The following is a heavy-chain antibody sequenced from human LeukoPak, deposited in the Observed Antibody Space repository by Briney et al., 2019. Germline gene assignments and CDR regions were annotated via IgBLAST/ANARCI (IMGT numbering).Heavy chain of an antibody. Sequence: GGSLRLSCAASGFTFDDYAMHWVRQAPGKGLEWVAVISYDGSNKYYADSVKGRFTISRDNSKNTLYLQMNSLRAEDTAVYYCAKDLFIYGDYVVPFFDYWGQGTLVTVSS. J-gene: IGHJ4*02. D-gene: IGHD4-17*01. CDR3: AKDLFIYGDYVVPFFDY. V-gene: IGHV3-30*18. CDR1: GFTFDDYA. CDR2: ISYDGSNK.